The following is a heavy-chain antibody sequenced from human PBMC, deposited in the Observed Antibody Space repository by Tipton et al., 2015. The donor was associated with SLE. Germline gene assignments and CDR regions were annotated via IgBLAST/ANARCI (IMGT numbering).Heavy chain of an antibody. CDR3: ATSGYEFLNWFDP. V-gene: IGHV4-59*01. Sequence: TLSLTCTVSGGSISSYYWSWIRQPPGKRLEWIGHVHSSGSTNYNPSLKSRVTISLDTSKNQFSLRMTSVTAADTAVYYCATSGYEFLNWFDPWGQGTLVTVSS. J-gene: IGHJ5*02. CDR1: GGSISSYY. D-gene: IGHD5-12*01. CDR2: VHSSGST.